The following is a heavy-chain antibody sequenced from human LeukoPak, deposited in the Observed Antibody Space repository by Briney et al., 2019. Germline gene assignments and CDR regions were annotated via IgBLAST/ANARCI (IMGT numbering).Heavy chain of an antibody. J-gene: IGHJ4*02. CDR1: GFTFSNYW. D-gene: IGHD6-19*01. CDR2: INQDGSEK. V-gene: IGHV3-7*01. CDR3: AREAGTSEY. Sequence: PGGSLRLSCAASGFTFSNYWMSWVRQAPGKGLEWVANINQDGSEKYYVDSVKGRFTISRDNAKNSLYLQMNSLRAEDTALYYCAREAGTSEYWARGTLVTVSS.